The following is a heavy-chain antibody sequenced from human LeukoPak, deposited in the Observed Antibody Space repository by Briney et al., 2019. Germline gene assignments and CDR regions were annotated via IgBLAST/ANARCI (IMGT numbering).Heavy chain of an antibody. V-gene: IGHV3-23*01. CDR1: GFTFSSYA. CDR3: ARVGGSGLWRDY. CDR2: ISGSGGST. D-gene: IGHD6-19*01. J-gene: IGHJ4*02. Sequence: GGSLRLSCAASGFTFSSYAMSWVRQAPGKGLEWVSAISGSGGSTYYADSVKGRFTISRDNSKNTLYLQMNSLRAEDTAVYYCARVGGSGLWRDYWGQGTLVTVSS.